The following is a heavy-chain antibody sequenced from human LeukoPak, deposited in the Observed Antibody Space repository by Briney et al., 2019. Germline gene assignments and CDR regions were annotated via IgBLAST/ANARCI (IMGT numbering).Heavy chain of an antibody. Sequence: GASVKVSCKASGYTFTSYYMHWVRQAPGQGLEWMGIINPSGGSTSYAQKFQGRVTMTRDTSTSTVYTELSSLRPEDTAVYYCARDLGRLQFWFDPWGQGTLVTVSS. CDR3: ARDLGRLQFWFDP. J-gene: IGHJ5*02. CDR2: INPSGGST. V-gene: IGHV1-46*01. CDR1: GYTFTSYY. D-gene: IGHD5-24*01.